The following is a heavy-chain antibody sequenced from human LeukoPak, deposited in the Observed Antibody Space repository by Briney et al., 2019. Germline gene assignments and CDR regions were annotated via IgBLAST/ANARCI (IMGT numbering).Heavy chain of an antibody. CDR2: IKQDGSEK. CDR3: ARGLIYYDSSGYYYFGGWFGP. CDR1: GFTFSSYW. V-gene: IGHV3-7*01. D-gene: IGHD3-22*01. J-gene: IGHJ5*02. Sequence: PGGSLRLSCAASGFTFSSYWMSWVRQAPGKGLEWVANIKQDGSEKYYVDSVKGRFTISRDNAKNSLYLQMNSLRAEDTAVYYCARGLIYYDSSGYYYFGGWFGPWGQGTLVTVSS.